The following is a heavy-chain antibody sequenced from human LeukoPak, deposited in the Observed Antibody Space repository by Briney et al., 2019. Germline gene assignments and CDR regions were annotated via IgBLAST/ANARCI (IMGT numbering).Heavy chain of an antibody. J-gene: IGHJ4*02. CDR1: GGSISSYY. D-gene: IGHD1-26*01. CDR3: ASMDGGSYYLDY. Sequence: SETLSLTCTVSGGSISSYYWSWIRQPPGKGLEWIGYIYYSGSTNYNPSLKSRVTISVDTSKNQFSLKLSPVTAADTAVYYCASMDGGSYYLDYWGQGTLVTVSS. V-gene: IGHV4-59*01. CDR2: IYYSGST.